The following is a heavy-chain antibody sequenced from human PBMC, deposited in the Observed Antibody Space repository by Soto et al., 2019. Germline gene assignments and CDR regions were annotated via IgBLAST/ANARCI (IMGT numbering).Heavy chain of an antibody. CDR2: IIPIFGAA. V-gene: IGHV1-69*13. Sequence: SLKVYCKSSGSTFSSYAIICVRHAPGQGLEWIGRIIPIFGAANYAQKFQGRVTITADESTSTAYMELSSLRSEDTAVYYCARSTDSSGYLVDTWGQGTLVTVSS. J-gene: IGHJ5*02. D-gene: IGHD3-22*01. CDR3: ARSTDSSGYLVDT. CDR1: GSTFSSYA.